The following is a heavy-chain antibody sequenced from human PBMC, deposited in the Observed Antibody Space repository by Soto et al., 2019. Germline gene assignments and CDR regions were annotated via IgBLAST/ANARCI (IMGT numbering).Heavy chain of an antibody. CDR3: VKSRPSGGHSFLVDY. J-gene: IGHJ4*02. D-gene: IGHD3-3*02. CDR1: GFIFRNYG. CDR2: ISDDGSNE. Sequence: QVQLVESGGGVVQPGRSLTLSCAASGFIFRNYGMHWFRQAPGKGLEWVAVISDDGSNEHSLDSVKGRFTVSRDNAKNTLYPQLNSRRPEDTAIYYCVKSRPSGGHSFLVDYWGQGTLVTVSS. V-gene: IGHV3-30*18.